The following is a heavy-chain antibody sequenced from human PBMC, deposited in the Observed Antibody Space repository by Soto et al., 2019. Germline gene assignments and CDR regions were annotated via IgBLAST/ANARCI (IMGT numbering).Heavy chain of an antibody. V-gene: IGHV4-30-2*01. CDR1: GGSISSGGYS. Sequence: PSETLSLTCAVSGGSISSGGYSWSWIRQPPEKGLEWIGYIYHSGSTYYNPSLKSRVTISVDRSKNQFSLKLSSVTAADTAMYYCARGRRFGGSGRVRNWFDPWGQGTLVTVSS. CDR3: ARGRRFGGSGRVRNWFDP. CDR2: IYHSGST. D-gene: IGHD3-10*01. J-gene: IGHJ5*02.